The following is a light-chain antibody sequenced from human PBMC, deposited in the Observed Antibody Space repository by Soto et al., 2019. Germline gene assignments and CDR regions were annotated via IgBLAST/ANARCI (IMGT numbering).Light chain of an antibody. CDR2: NAS. J-gene: IGKJ4*01. Sequence: DIHMTQSPSSLSASIGDAVTITCRASQYIINYLNWYQQKPGKAPKLLIYNASTLQREVPPRFSGSISGTDFTLTISSLQPEDFATYYCQQTYSFPNTFGGGTKVDIK. V-gene: IGKV1-39*01. CDR1: QYIINY. CDR3: QQTYSFPNT.